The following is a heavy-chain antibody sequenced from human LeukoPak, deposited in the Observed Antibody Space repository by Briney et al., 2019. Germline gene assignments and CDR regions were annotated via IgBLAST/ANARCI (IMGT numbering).Heavy chain of an antibody. J-gene: IGHJ6*02. Sequence: PSETLSLTCTVSGGSISSYYWSWIRQPAGKGLEWIGRIYTSGSTNYNPSLKSRVTMSVDTSKNQFSLKLSSVTAADTAVYYCARDHSSWNYYYYYGMDVWGQGTTVTVSS. CDR2: IYTSGST. D-gene: IGHD6-13*01. CDR1: GGSISSYY. V-gene: IGHV4-4*07. CDR3: ARDHSSWNYYYYYGMDV.